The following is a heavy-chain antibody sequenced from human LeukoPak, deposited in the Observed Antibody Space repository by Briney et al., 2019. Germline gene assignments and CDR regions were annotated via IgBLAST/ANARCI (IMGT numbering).Heavy chain of an antibody. J-gene: IGHJ4*02. CDR2: IIPIFGTA. D-gene: IGHD3-10*01. CDR3: ERSVGLSPLWFGGHYFDY. V-gene: IGHV1-69*13. Sequence: GASVKVSCKASGGTFSSYAISWVRQAPGRGLEWMGGIIPIFGTANYAQKFQGRVTITADESTSTAYMELSSLRSEDTAVYYCERSVGLSPLWFGGHYFDYWGQGTLVTVSS. CDR1: GGTFSSYA.